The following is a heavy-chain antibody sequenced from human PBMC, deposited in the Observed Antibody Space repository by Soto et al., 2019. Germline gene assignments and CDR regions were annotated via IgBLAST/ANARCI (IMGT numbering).Heavy chain of an antibody. CDR1: GFSLITISLG. Sequence: SGPTLVNATQTLTLTCTFSGFSLITISLGVGWIRQPPGKALEWLALISWNDEKRYSPSLQNRLTITKYTSKNQVVLTLSNMDPVDTATYYCAHRRRTYDTGPPVYFDYWGQGALVTAPQ. CDR3: AHRRRTYDTGPPVYFDY. V-gene: IGHV2-5*01. CDR2: ISWNDEK. D-gene: IGHD2-21*01. J-gene: IGHJ4*02.